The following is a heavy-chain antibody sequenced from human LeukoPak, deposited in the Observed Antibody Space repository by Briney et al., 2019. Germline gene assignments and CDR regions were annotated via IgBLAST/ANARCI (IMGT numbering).Heavy chain of an antibody. CDR3: ARSSIVYRRPFDY. D-gene: IGHD2-15*01. CDR2: INHSGST. Sequence: SETLSLTCAVYGGSFSGYYWSWIRQPPGKGLEWIGEINHSGSTNYNPSLKSRVTMSVDTSKNQFSLKLSSVTAADTAVYYCARSSIVYRRPFDYWGQGTLVTVSS. V-gene: IGHV4-34*01. J-gene: IGHJ4*02. CDR1: GGSFSGYY.